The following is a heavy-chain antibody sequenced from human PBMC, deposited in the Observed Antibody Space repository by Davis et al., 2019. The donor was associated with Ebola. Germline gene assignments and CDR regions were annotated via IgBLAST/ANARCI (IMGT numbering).Heavy chain of an antibody. CDR1: GGSFSGYY. CDR3: ARGRLRWYRTTLNWYFDL. D-gene: IGHD4-23*01. J-gene: IGHJ2*01. CDR2: ATPSRIA. V-gene: IGHV4-34*01. Sequence: SETLSLTCAVYGGSFSGYYWSWICQPPGKGLEWSGEATPSRIATYTPSPKGRAPISVDTSKNQFCLKLSSVTAADTAVYYCARGRLRWYRTTLNWYFDLWGRGTLVTVSS.